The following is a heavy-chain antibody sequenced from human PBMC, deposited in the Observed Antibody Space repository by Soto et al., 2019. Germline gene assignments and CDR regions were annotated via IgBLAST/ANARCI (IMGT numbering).Heavy chain of an antibody. CDR3: ARDQDVGAVAGTKTEFDY. Sequence: GGSLRLSCAASGFTFSSYSMNWVRQAPGKGLEWVSYISSSSTIYYADSVKGRFTISRDNAKNSLYLQMNSLRAEDTAVYYCARDQDVGAVAGTKTEFDYWGQGTLVTVSS. D-gene: IGHD6-19*01. V-gene: IGHV3-48*04. CDR1: GFTFSSYS. CDR2: ISSSSTI. J-gene: IGHJ4*02.